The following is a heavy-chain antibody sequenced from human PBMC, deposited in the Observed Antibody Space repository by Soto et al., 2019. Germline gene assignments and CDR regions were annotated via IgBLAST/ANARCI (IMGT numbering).Heavy chain of an antibody. CDR3: ARGFRFGESIPDY. J-gene: IGHJ4*02. V-gene: IGHV3-53*02. CDR2: IYSGGSR. D-gene: IGHD3-10*01. CDR1: GFTVSSNY. Sequence: EVQLVETGGGLIQPGGSLRLSCAASGFTVSSNYMSWVRQAPGKGLEWVSVIYSGGSRYYADSVKGRLTISRDNSKNTLYLQMTILSAENTAVYYCARGFRFGESIPDYWGQGTLVTVSS.